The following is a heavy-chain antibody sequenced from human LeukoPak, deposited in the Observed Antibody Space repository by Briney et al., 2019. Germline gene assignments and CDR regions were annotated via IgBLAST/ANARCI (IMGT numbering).Heavy chain of an antibody. Sequence: GGSLRLSGAASGFTFSSYSMNWVRQAPGKGLEWVSSISSSNSYIYYADSVKGRFTISRDNAKNSLYLQMNSLRAEDTAVYYCARDQAYVVTTWESGMDVWGQGTTVTVSS. V-gene: IGHV3-21*01. J-gene: IGHJ6*02. CDR3: ARDQAYVVTTWESGMDV. D-gene: IGHD2-21*02. CDR1: GFTFSSYS. CDR2: ISSSNSYI.